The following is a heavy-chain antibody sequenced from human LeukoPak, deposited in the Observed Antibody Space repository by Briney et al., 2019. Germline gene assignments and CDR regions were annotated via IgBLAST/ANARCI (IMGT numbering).Heavy chain of an antibody. V-gene: IGHV1-18*01. D-gene: IGHD6-19*01. CDR1: GFTFTSYG. J-gene: IGHJ6*02. CDR2: ISVHNGNT. Sequence: GASVKVSFNASGFTFTSYGISWVRQAPGQGLEWMGWISVHNGNTNYAQKVQGRVTMTTDTSTSTAYMELTSLRSDDTAVYFCARDRTPWVAGTRGMDVWGQGTAVTVS. CDR3: ARDRTPWVAGTRGMDV.